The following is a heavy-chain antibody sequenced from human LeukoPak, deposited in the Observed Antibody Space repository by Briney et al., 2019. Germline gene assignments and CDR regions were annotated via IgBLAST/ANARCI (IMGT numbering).Heavy chain of an antibody. J-gene: IGHJ5*02. CDR2: IKSDGSTT. CDR1: GFTFSNYW. D-gene: IGHD2/OR15-2a*01. CDR3: ASSMMEYNWFDP. Sequence: PGGSLRLSCAASGFTFSNYWMHWVRQAPGKGLVWVSRIKSDGSTTTYADSVKGRFTISRDNAKNTLYLQMNSLRVEDTAVYYCASSMMEYNWFDPWGQGTLVTVSS. V-gene: IGHV3-74*01.